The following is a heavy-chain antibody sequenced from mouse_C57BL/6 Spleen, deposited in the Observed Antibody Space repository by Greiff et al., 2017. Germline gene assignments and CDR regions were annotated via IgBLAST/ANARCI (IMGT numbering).Heavy chain of an antibody. Sequence: QVQLQQPGAELVMPGASVKLSCKASGYTFTSSWMHWVKQRPGQGLEWIGEIDPSDSYTNYNQKFKGKSTLTVDKSSSTAYMQLSSLTSEDSAVYYCARRGYYFDYWGQGTTLTVSS. CDR2: IDPSDSYT. V-gene: IGHV1-69*01. CDR3: ARRGYYFDY. J-gene: IGHJ2*01. CDR1: GYTFTSSW.